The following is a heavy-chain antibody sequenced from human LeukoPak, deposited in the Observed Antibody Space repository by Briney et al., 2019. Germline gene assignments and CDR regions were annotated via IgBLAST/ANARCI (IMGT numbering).Heavy chain of an antibody. J-gene: IGHJ4*02. CDR1: GYTFTSYG. CDR2: ISAYNGNT. Sequence: AAVKVSCKASGYTFTSYGISWVRQAPGQGLEWMGWISAYNGNTNYAQKLQGRVTMTTDTSTSTAYMELRSLRSDDTAVYYCARAFYQYCSSTSCPTAFDYWGQGTLVTISS. D-gene: IGHD2-2*01. CDR3: ARAFYQYCSSTSCPTAFDY. V-gene: IGHV1-18*04.